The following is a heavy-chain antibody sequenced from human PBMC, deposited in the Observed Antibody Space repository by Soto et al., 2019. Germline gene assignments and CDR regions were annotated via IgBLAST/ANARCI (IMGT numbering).Heavy chain of an antibody. CDR2: IIPIFGTA. J-gene: IGHJ2*01. D-gene: IGHD5-12*01. CDR1: GGTFSSYT. CDR3: ARGNYRWLQWWYFDL. V-gene: IGHV1-69*12. Sequence: QVQLVQSGAEVKKPGSSVTVSCKASGGTFSSYTISWVRQAPGQGLEWMGGIIPIFGTANYAQKYQGRVTITADESTSAADMELSRMRSKDTAVYDCARGNYRWLQWWYFDLWGRGTLVTVSS.